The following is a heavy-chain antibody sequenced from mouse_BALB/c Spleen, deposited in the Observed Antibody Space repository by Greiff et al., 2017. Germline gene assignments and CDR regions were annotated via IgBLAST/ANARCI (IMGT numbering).Heavy chain of an antibody. Sequence: VKLMESGPGLVAPSQSLSITCTVSGFSFSRYSVHWVRQPPGKGLEWLGMIWGGGSTDYNSALKSRQSISKDNSKSQVFLKMNSLQTDDTAMYYCARNRAYYGNGYAMDYWGQGTSVTVSS. CDR3: ARNRAYYGNGYAMDY. J-gene: IGHJ4*01. CDR2: IWGGGST. CDR1: GFSFSRYS. D-gene: IGHD2-10*01. V-gene: IGHV2-6-4*01.